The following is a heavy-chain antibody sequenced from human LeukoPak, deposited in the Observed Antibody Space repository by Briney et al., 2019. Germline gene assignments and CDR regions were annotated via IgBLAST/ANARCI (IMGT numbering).Heavy chain of an antibody. J-gene: IGHJ3*02. CDR3: ARSELSCSGGSCPTRYAFDI. CDR1: GDSISSYC. Sequence: PSETLSLTCTVSGDSISSYCWSWLRQPAGKGVEWVGRFYTRGSTNYNPSLKSRVTISVDTSKNQFSLKLRSVTAADTALYYCARSELSCSGGSCPTRYAFDIWGQGTVVTASS. CDR2: FYTRGST. V-gene: IGHV4-4*07. D-gene: IGHD2-15*01.